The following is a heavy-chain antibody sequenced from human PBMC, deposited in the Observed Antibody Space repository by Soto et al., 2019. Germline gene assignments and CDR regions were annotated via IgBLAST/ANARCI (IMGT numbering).Heavy chain of an antibody. J-gene: IGHJ6*02. CDR3: ARVRVGQGYGMDV. V-gene: IGHV1-69*01. Sequence: QVQLVQSGAEVKMPGSSVKVSCKASGDTFSSYAITWVRQAPGQGLEWMGGIIPVFDKADYAQKFQDRLTMSADESTSTAYMELSSLRSDDTAVYFCARVRVGQGYGMDVWGQGTTVSVSS. CDR1: GDTFSSYA. CDR2: IIPVFDKA.